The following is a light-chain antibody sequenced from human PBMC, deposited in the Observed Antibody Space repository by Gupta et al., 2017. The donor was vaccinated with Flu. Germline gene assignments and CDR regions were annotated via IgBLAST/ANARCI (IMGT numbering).Light chain of an antibody. Sequence: SPAPLSVSPGEGATLSCRASQSVSSNLAWYQQTPGQAPRLLIYDASTRATGIPARFSASGSGTEFTLTISSLQSEDFALYYCQQYDDWPSFGGGTPVGIK. CDR3: QQYDDWPS. CDR2: DAS. V-gene: IGKV3-15*01. J-gene: IGKJ4*01. CDR1: QSVSSN.